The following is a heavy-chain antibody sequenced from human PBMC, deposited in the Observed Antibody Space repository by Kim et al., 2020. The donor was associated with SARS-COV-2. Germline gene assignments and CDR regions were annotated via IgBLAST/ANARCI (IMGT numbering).Heavy chain of an antibody. D-gene: IGHD6-19*01. CDR2: ISTATGTA. V-gene: IGHV7-4-1*02. Sequence: ASVKVSCKASGYTFSTYAMKWVRQAPGQGPEWMGWISTATGTATYALGFTGRFVFSLDTSVSTAYLQISSLKTEDTAIYYCARELGIEVVGTRGWPDWGQGTLVTVSP. CDR1: GYTFSTYA. CDR3: ARELGIEVVGTRGWPD. J-gene: IGHJ4*02.